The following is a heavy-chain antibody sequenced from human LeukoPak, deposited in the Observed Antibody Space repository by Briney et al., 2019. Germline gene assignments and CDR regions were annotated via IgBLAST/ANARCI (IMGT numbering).Heavy chain of an antibody. V-gene: IGHV4-38-2*01. CDR2: LHHSGST. Sequence: PSETLSLTCAVSGYSITNNYWWGWIRQTPGGGLEWIGSLHHSGSTSYNPYLKSRVTISVDTSKNHFSLRLSSVTAADTAVYYCARVGGDDSTGHYSVDYWGQGTLVTVSS. D-gene: IGHD3-22*01. CDR1: GYSITNNYW. CDR3: ARVGGDDSTGHYSVDY. J-gene: IGHJ4*02.